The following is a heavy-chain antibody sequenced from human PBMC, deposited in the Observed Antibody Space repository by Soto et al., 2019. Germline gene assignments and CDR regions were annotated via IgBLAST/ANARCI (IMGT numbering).Heavy chain of an antibody. J-gene: IGHJ4*02. V-gene: IGHV1-3*01. D-gene: IGHD2-2*01. CDR3: ARVSSRSSSCYGY. CDR1: GYTFTSSA. Sequence: ASLKGSCNDSGYTFTSSAMHWVRQAPGQRLEWMGWINAGNGNTKYSQKFQGRVTITRDTSASTAYMELSSLRSEDTAVYYCARVSSRSSSCYGYRGQGPSVPAPS. CDR2: INAGNGNT.